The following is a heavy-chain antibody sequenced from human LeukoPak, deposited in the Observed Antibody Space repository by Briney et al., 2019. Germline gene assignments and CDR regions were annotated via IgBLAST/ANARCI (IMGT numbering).Heavy chain of an antibody. CDR2: ITGSGTSR. CDR1: GFTFNNYA. J-gene: IGHJ3*02. D-gene: IGHD6-13*01. CDR3: AKDWRIAAAGTASDAFDI. Sequence: PGGSLRLSCAASGFTFNNYAMNWVRQAPGKGLEWVSTITGSGTSRYYADSVKGRFTISRDNSKNTLYLQMNSLRAEDTAVYYCAKDWRIAAAGTASDAFDIWGQGTTVTVSS. V-gene: IGHV3-23*01.